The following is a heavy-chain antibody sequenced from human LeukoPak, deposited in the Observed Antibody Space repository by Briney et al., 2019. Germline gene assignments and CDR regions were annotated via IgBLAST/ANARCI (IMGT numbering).Heavy chain of an antibody. J-gene: IGHJ6*03. CDR3: ARAPGVRYYYYMDV. V-gene: IGHV3-21*04. Sequence: GGSLRLSCAASGFTFSSYGMNWVRQAPGKGLEWVSSISSSSSYMYYADSVKGRFTISRDNAKNSLYLQMNSLRAEDTALYYCARAPGVRYYYYMDVWGKGTTVTVSS. D-gene: IGHD2-8*01. CDR1: GFTFSSYG. CDR2: ISSSSSYM.